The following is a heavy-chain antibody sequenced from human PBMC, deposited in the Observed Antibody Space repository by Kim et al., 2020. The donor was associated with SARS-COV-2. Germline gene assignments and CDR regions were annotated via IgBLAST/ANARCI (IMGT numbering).Heavy chain of an antibody. CDR2: IYSSGGT. V-gene: IGHV4-59*08. CDR3: ARLRAYSNSCYYFDY. CDR1: GGSISDYY. D-gene: IGHD3-22*01. Sequence: SETLSLTCTVSGGSISDYYWSWIRQPPGKGLEWMGNIYSSGGTNYNPSLKSRVTMSIDTSKNQFSLKLTSVTAADAAIYYCARLRAYSNSCYYFDYWGQGTLVTVSS. J-gene: IGHJ4*02.